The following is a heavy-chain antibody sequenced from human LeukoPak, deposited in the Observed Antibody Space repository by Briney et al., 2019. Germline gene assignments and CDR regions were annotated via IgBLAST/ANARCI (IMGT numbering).Heavy chain of an antibody. CDR3: AKEPNSYSSGWYFQH. J-gene: IGHJ1*01. Sequence: GGSLRLSCAASGFTFNSYVMSWVRQAPGKGLEWVAVISHDGSVTFYADSVKGRFTISRDNSKYTVDLQMYSLRAEDTAVYYCAKEPNSYSSGWYFQHWGQGTLVTVSS. CDR1: GFTFNSYV. V-gene: IGHV3-30*18. CDR2: ISHDGSVT. D-gene: IGHD6-25*01.